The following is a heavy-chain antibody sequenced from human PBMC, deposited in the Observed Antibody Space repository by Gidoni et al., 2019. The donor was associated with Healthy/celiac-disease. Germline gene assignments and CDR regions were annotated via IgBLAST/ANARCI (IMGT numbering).Heavy chain of an antibody. V-gene: IGHV4-34*01. J-gene: IGHJ6*03. D-gene: IGHD2-8*01. Sequence: GLELIGEINHSGSTNYNPSLKSRVTISVDTSKNQFSLKLSSVTAADTAVYYCARSGKGGCTNGVCYRGYYYYMDVWCKGTTVTFSS. CDR2: INHSGST. CDR3: ARSGKGGCTNGVCYRGYYYYMDV.